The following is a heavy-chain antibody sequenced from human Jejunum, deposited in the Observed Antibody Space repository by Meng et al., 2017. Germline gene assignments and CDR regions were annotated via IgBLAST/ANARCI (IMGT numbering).Heavy chain of an antibody. V-gene: IGHV3-74*01. Sequence: GESLTISCAASGFTLSNYWMHWVRQAPGKGLVWVSRIYTTTTYADSVKGRFTISRDTGKNTLFLEMNSLRVEDTAVYYCLRGASGYGNFDSWGQGTLVTVSS. D-gene: IGHD5-12*01. CDR3: LRGASGYGNFDS. CDR2: IYTTT. CDR1: GFTLSNYW. J-gene: IGHJ4*02.